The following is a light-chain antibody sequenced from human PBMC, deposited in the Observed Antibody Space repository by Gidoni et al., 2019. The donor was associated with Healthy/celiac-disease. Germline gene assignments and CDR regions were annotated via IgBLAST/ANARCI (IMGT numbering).Light chain of an antibody. CDR3: QSYDSSLSGVV. Sequence: QSVLTQPPSVSVAPGQRVTIPCTGSSSNIGAGYDVHWYQQPPGTAPKLLIYGNSNRPSGVPDRFSGSKSGTSASLAITGLQAEDEADYCCQSYDSSLSGVVFGGGTKLTVL. CDR1: SSNIGAGYD. CDR2: GNS. V-gene: IGLV1-40*01. J-gene: IGLJ2*01.